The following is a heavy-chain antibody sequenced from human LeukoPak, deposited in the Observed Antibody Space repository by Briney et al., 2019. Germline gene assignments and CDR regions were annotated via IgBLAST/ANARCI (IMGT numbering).Heavy chain of an antibody. D-gene: IGHD7-27*01. Sequence: PGGSLRLSCEASGFTFSNYDMHWVRQATGKGLEWVSTIGTAGDTYYPGSVKGRFTISRENAKNSLFLQMNSLRAGDTAVYYCARGWGYDYWGQRTLVTVSS. V-gene: IGHV3-13*04. CDR3: ARGWGYDY. J-gene: IGHJ4*02. CDR1: GFTFSNYD. CDR2: IGTAGDT.